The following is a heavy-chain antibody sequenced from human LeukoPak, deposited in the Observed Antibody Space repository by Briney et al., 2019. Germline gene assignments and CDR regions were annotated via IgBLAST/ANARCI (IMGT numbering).Heavy chain of an antibody. V-gene: IGHV4-31*03. D-gene: IGHD2-2*02. CDR2: TYYSGRT. J-gene: IGHJ5*02. CDR1: LGSISSGVYY. CDR3: ARGVGYCSSTSCYTSSNWFDP. Sequence: SETLSLTCTVSLGSISSGVYYWRWTRQHPGGGLECIGYTYYSGRTYYNPSLKGRVTISVDTSKNQFSLKLSSVTAADTAVYYCARGVGYCSSTSCYTSSNWFDPWGQGTLVTVSS.